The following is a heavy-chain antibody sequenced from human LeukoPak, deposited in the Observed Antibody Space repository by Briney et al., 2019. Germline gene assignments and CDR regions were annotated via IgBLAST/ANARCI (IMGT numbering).Heavy chain of an antibody. V-gene: IGHV3-23*01. Sequence: PGGSLRLSCAASGFTFSSYAMSWVRQAPGKGLEWVSAISGSGGSTYDADSVKGRFTISRDNSKNTLYLQMNSLRAEDTAVYYCAKDPPRFGEFLAFDYWGQGTLVTVSS. CDR2: ISGSGGST. D-gene: IGHD3-10*01. CDR3: AKDPPRFGEFLAFDY. CDR1: GFTFSSYA. J-gene: IGHJ4*02.